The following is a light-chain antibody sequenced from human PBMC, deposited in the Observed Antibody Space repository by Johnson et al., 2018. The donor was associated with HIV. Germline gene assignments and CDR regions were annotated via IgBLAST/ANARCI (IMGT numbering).Light chain of an antibody. CDR1: SSNIGNNY. CDR3: GTWDSSLSAFYV. CDR2: DNN. V-gene: IGLV1-51*01. J-gene: IGLJ1*01. Sequence: QSVLTQPPSVSAAPGQKVTISCSGSSSNIGNNYVSWYQHLPGTAPKLLIYDNNKRPSGIPDRFSGSKSGTSATLGITGLPTGDEADYYCGTWDSSLSAFYVFGTGTKVTVL.